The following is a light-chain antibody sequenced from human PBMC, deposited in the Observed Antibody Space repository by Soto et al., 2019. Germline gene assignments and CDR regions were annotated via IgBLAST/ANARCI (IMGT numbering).Light chain of an antibody. CDR2: TAS. V-gene: IGKV1-9*01. CDR1: EGISPY. J-gene: IGKJ4*01. CDR3: LQLKRDPLT. Sequence: IQLTQSPSSLSASVGDRVAITCRASEGISPYLAWYQEKPGKVPKLLIDTASTLHNGVPSRFSGSGSGTDFTLTFSSLQPEEFATDYCLQLKRDPLTFGGGTRVEIK.